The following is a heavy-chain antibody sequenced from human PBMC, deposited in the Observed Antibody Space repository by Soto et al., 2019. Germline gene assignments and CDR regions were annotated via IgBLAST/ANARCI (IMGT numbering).Heavy chain of an antibody. CDR2: ICHSGAT. J-gene: IGHJ4*01. CDR1: GDSISRDGSS. Sequence: QVQLQESGSGLVKPSQTLVLTCTVSGDSISRDGSSWSWLRQPPGKGLEWIGYICHSGATYYNPSLKSRVTTSVDKSKNQFSLSLASVTAADTAVYYCAREMSYYFDSWGHGTLVTVSS. CDR3: AREMSYYFDS. V-gene: IGHV4-30-2*01.